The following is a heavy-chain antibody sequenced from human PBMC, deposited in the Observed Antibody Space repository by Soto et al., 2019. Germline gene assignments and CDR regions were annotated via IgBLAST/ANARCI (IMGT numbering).Heavy chain of an antibody. CDR1: GFIFSNYV. J-gene: IGHJ4*02. CDR3: AKTPLRVGPIDY. Sequence: DVQLLDSGGGLVQPGGSLRLSCAASGFIFSNYVMSWVRQTPGKGLEWVSGISGRGDNTYYAESVKGRFTVSRDNSKNTLYLQMDSLSAEDTAVYYCAKTPLRVGPIDYWGQGTLVTVSS. D-gene: IGHD2-15*01. CDR2: ISGRGDNT. V-gene: IGHV3-23*01.